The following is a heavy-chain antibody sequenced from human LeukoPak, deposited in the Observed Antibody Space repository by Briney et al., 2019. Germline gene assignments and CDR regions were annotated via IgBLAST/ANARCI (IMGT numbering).Heavy chain of an antibody. CDR3: ASFRSSGFP. J-gene: IGHJ5*02. V-gene: IGHV4-34*01. CDR1: GGSFSDYY. D-gene: IGHD6-19*01. Sequence: SETLSLTCAVYGGSFSDYYWSWIRKPPGKGLEWMGEINHSGSTNYNPSLKSRVNISVDTSKNQFSLKLRTMTAADTYVCYCASFRSSGFPWSQGTLVTVSS. CDR2: INHSGST.